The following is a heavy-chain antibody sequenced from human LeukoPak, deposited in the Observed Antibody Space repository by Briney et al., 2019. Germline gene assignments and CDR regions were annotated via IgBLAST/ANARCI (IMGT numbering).Heavy chain of an antibody. CDR2: INWNGGST. J-gene: IGHJ4*02. V-gene: IGHV3-20*04. CDR1: GFTFDDYG. Sequence: GGSLRLSCAASGFTFDDYGMSWVRQAPGKGLEWVSGINWNGGSTGYADSVKGRFTISRDNAKNSLYLQMSSLRAEDTALYYCARTEAGDYYDSSGYLVYWGQGTLVTVSS. CDR3: ARTEAGDYYDSSGYLVY. D-gene: IGHD3-22*01.